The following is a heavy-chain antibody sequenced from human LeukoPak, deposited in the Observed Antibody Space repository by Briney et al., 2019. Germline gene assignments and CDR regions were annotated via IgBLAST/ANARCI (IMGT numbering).Heavy chain of an antibody. J-gene: IGHJ3*02. D-gene: IGHD6-6*01. V-gene: IGHV4-59*08. Sequence: SETLSLTCTVSGGSTISHYWSWLRQPPGKGLEWIAYTYYTGTTNYNPSLKSRVTISIDTSKNQFSLRLSSVTAADRAVYYCAGLRSRAFDIWGPGTMVSVSS. CDR1: GGSTISHY. CDR2: TYYTGTT. CDR3: AGLRSRAFDI.